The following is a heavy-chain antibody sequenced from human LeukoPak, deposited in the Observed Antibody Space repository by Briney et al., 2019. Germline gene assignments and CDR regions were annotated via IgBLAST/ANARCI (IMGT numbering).Heavy chain of an antibody. CDR3: VRSLDY. V-gene: IGHV3-23*01. J-gene: IGHJ4*02. Sequence: GGSLRLSCAASGFPFSTYAMNWVRQAPGKGLEWVSVVTGSGGFTQYADSVKGRFTISRDNSKNTVYLQMNSLRVEDTALYYCVRSLDYWGQGTLVTVSS. CDR1: GFPFSTYA. CDR2: VTGSGGFT.